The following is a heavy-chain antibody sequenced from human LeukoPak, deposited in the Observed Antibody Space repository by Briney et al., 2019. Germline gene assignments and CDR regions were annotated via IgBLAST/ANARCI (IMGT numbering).Heavy chain of an antibody. V-gene: IGHV3-23*01. D-gene: IGHD1-26*01. CDR3: ARDPTYYLRYGYFDF. CDR2: ISGTGGGT. CDR1: GFTFNTYA. J-gene: IGHJ4*02. Sequence: GGSLRLSCAASGFTFNTYAMSWVRQAPGKGLEWVSSISGTGGGTYYADSVKGRFTIPRDNSHKTLYLQMNSLRAEDTAVYYCARDPTYYLRYGYFDFWGQGILVTVSS.